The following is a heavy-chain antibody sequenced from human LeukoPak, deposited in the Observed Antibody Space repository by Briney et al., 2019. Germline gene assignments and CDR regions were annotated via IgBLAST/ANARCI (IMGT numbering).Heavy chain of an antibody. V-gene: IGHV3-23*01. J-gene: IGHJ4*02. CDR3: AKDLGRYRNNYFDY. D-gene: IGHD1-26*01. CDR1: GFTFNSYA. Sequence: PGGSLRLSCAASGFTFNSYAMSWVRQAPEKGLEWVATFCGSGGGTYYADSVKGRYTISRDDSNNTLYLQMNSLRAEDTAVYYCAKDLGRYRNNYFDYWGQGTLVTVSS. CDR2: FCGSGGGT.